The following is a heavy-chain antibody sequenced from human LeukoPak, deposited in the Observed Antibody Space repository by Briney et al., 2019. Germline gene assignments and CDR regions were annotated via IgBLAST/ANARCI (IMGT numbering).Heavy chain of an antibody. J-gene: IGHJ4*02. V-gene: IGHV3-30*18. CDR1: GFTVSSNF. Sequence: PGGSLRLSCAASGFTVSSNFMAWVRQAPGKGLEWVAVISYDGSNKYYADSVKGRFTISRDNSKNTLYLQMNSLRAEDTAVYYCAKAWSGYDYYFDYWGQGTLVTVSS. D-gene: IGHD5-12*01. CDR3: AKAWSGYDYYFDY. CDR2: ISYDGSNK.